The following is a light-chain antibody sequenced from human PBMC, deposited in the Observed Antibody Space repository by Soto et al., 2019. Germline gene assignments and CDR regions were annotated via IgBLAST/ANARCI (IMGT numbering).Light chain of an antibody. CDR1: QSVNNN. CDR3: QQYSASPHT. V-gene: IGKV3-15*01. J-gene: IGKJ4*01. Sequence: EIVMTQSPATLSVSPGERATLFCRASQSVNNNLLAWYQQKPGQAPRLLIHGASTRATGIPARFSGSGSGTEFTLTISSLQSEDFAVYYCQQYSASPHTFGGGTKVEIK. CDR2: GAS.